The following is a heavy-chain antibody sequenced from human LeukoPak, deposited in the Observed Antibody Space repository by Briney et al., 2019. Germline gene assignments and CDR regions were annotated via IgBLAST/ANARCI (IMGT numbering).Heavy chain of an antibody. J-gene: IGHJ4*02. CDR2: ISYDGSNK. CDR3: ARDYGDLPDY. V-gene: IGHV3-30*04. D-gene: IGHD4-17*01. CDR1: GFTFSSYA. Sequence: PGGSLRLSCAASGFTFSSYAMHWVRQAPGKGLEWVAVISYDGSNKYYADSVKGRFTISRDNSKNTLYLQMNSLRAEDTAAYYCARDYGDLPDYWGQGTLVTVSS.